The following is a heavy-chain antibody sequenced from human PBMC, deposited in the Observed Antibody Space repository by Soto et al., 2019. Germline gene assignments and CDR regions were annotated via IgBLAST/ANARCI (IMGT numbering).Heavy chain of an antibody. CDR3: ARDREVVVAASGMDV. CDR2: ISSSGSTI. D-gene: IGHD2-15*01. J-gene: IGHJ6*02. Sequence: NPGGSLGLSCAASGVTFSDYYMSWIRQAPGKGLEWVSYISSSGSTIYYADSVKGRFTISRDNAKNSLYLQMNSLRAEDTAVYYCARDREVVVAASGMDVWGQGPTVTVSS. V-gene: IGHV3-11*01. CDR1: GVTFSDYY.